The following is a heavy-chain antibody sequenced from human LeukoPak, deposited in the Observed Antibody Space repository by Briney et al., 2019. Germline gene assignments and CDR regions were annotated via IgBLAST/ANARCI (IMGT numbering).Heavy chain of an antibody. CDR3: ARDRVVVVPAPVDL. Sequence: GGSLRLSCAASGFTFSSCAMSWVRQAPGKGLEWVSAISGSGGSTYYADSVKGRFTISRDSSKNTLHLQMNSLRVEDTAVYYCARDRVVVVPAPVDLWGQGTLVTVSS. V-gene: IGHV3-23*01. CDR1: GFTFSSCA. D-gene: IGHD2-15*01. CDR2: ISGSGGST. J-gene: IGHJ5*02.